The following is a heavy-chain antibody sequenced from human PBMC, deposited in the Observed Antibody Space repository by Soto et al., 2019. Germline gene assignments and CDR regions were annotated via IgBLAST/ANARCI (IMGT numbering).Heavy chain of an antibody. J-gene: IGHJ3*02. D-gene: IGHD4-17*01. CDR1: GFTFSSYV. Sequence: QVQLVESGGGVVQPGRSLRLSCAASGFTFSSYVIHWVRQAPGKGLEWVAVISYDGASEYYADSVKGRFTISRDNSKNTLELHLNSLRAEDTSVYDCGTVWTTVRTNDCFDIWGQGTMVTVSS. CDR2: ISYDGASE. CDR3: GTVWTTVRTNDCFDI. V-gene: IGHV3-30*04.